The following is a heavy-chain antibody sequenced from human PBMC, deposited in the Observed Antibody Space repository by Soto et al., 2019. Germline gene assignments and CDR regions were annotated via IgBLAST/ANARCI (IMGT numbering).Heavy chain of an antibody. CDR2: INPNSGGT. CDR3: ARDPLRIVVVPAATHHDAFDI. Sequence: ASVKVSCKAAGYTFTGYYMHWVRQAPGQGLEWMGWINPNSGGTNYAQKFQGWVTMTRDTSISTAYMELSRLRSDDTAVYYCARDPLRIVVVPAATHHDAFDIWGQGTIVTVSS. J-gene: IGHJ3*02. D-gene: IGHD2-2*01. V-gene: IGHV1-2*04. CDR1: GYTFTGYY.